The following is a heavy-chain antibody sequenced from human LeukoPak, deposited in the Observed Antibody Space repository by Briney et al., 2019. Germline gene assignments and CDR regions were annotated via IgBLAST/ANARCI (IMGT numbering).Heavy chain of an antibody. CDR1: GFTFSSYS. V-gene: IGHV3-21*01. CDR2: ISTSSSYI. D-gene: IGHD5-18*01. Sequence: GGSLRLSCAASGFTFSSYSMNWVRQPPAKGLEWVSCISTSSSYIYYADSVKGRFTISRDNAKNSLYLQMNSLRAEDTAVYYCARGFGYSYGSDNYFDYWGQGTLVTVSS. J-gene: IGHJ4*02. CDR3: ARGFGYSYGSDNYFDY.